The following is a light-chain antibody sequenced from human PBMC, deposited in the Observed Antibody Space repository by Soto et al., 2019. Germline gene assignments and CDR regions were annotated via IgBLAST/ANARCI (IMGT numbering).Light chain of an antibody. CDR1: QSITRR. CDR2: DDS. J-gene: IGKJ1*01. Sequence: DIQMTQSPSILSASVGDRVTITCRASQSITRRLAWYQHRPGKAPKILIWDDSRLQRGVPSRFSGAGSGTEFTLTINNLEPDDFATYFCQLYNRNTWSFGPGTKVDI. V-gene: IGKV1-5*01. CDR3: QLYNRNTWS.